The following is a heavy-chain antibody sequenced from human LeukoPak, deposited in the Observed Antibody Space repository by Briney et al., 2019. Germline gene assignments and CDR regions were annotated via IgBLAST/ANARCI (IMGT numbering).Heavy chain of an antibody. V-gene: IGHV3-7*01. Sequence: GGSLRLSCEVSGFTFSNYWMMWVRQAPGKGREWVASIDEDGSETNYVDSVTGPFNDSRDHAKNSLYLQMNSLRAEHTAVYYCVRYGRRANDQPFDVWGQGTMVTVSS. CDR2: IDEDGSET. CDR3: VRYGRRANDQPFDV. CDR1: GFTFSNYW. J-gene: IGHJ3*01. D-gene: IGHD1-1*01.